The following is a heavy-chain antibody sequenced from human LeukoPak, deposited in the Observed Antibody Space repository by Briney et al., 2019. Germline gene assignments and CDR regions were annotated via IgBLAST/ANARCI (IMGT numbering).Heavy chain of an antibody. V-gene: IGHV3-66*01. Sequence: PGGSLGLSCAASGFTVTNNHMSWVRQAPGKGLEWVSVIYSGGSTYYAASVKGRFTISRDDSKNTLYLQMNSLRAEDTALYYCGSSYSSSWPEIDYWGQGTLVTVSS. D-gene: IGHD6-13*01. CDR1: GFTVTNNH. CDR3: GSSYSSSWPEIDY. J-gene: IGHJ4*02. CDR2: IYSGGST.